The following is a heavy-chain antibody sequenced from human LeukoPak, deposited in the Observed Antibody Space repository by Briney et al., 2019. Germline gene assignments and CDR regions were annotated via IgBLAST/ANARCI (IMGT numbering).Heavy chain of an antibody. J-gene: IGHJ6*03. V-gene: IGHV4-34*01. Sequence: SETLSLTCAVYGGPFSGYYWSWIRQPPGKGLEWIGEINHSGSTNYNPSLKSRVTISVDTSKNQFSLKLSSVTAADTAVYYCARGRYCPNGVCPDYYYYMDVWGKGTTVTVSS. D-gene: IGHD2-8*01. CDR2: INHSGST. CDR1: GGPFSGYY. CDR3: ARGRYCPNGVCPDYYYYMDV.